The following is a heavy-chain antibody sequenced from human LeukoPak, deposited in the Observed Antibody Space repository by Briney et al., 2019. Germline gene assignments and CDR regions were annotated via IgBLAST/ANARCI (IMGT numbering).Heavy chain of an antibody. J-gene: IGHJ5*02. CDR2: INPNSGGT. CDR1: GYTFTGYY. D-gene: IGHD4-23*01. CDR3: ARGSSDYGGNSGWFDP. V-gene: IGHV1-2*06. Sequence: ASVKVSCKASGYTFTGYYMHWVRQAPGQGLEWMGRINPNSGGTNYAQKFQGRVTMTRDTSISTAYMDLSRLRSDDTAVYYCARGSSDYGGNSGWFDPWGQGTLVTVSS.